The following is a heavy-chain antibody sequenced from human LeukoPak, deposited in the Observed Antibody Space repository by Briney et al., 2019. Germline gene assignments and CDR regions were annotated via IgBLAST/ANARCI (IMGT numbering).Heavy chain of an antibody. CDR3: ARVEVGPSGNVIDY. CDR2: ISHSGST. V-gene: IGHV4-34*01. D-gene: IGHD3/OR15-3a*01. Sequence: SETLSLTCAVYGGSLSGYHWRWIRQPPGKGLEWIGEISHSGSTNYNPSLKSRLTVSLDTPKNQFSLRLSSVTAADTAVYYCARVEVGPSGNVIDYWGQGTLVTVSS. CDR1: GGSLSGYH. J-gene: IGHJ4*02.